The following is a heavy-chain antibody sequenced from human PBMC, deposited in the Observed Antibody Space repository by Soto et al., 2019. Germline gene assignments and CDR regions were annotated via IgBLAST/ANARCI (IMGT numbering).Heavy chain of an antibody. D-gene: IGHD2-15*01. CDR3: VRDGCTGGSCYLRY. J-gene: IGHJ4*02. Sequence: EVQLEESGGGLVQPGGSLRLACAASGFTFSDYSMIWVRQAPGKGLEWVSYISSSASSIYYAASLKGRFTISRDNARDSLYLQMKSLKDEDTAVYYCVRDGCTGGSCYLRYWGQGTLVTVSS. CDR2: ISSSASSI. CDR1: GFTFSDYS. V-gene: IGHV3-48*02.